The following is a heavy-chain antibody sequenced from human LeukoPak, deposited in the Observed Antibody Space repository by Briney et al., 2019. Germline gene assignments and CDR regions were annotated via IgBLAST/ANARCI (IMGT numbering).Heavy chain of an antibody. D-gene: IGHD3-22*01. Sequence: PGGSLRLSCAASGFTVSSNYMSWVRQAPGKGLEWVSVIYSGGSTYYADSVKGRFTISRDNSKNTLYLQMTSLRTEDTAVYYCAREDSSGYYNDAFDIWGQGTVVTVSS. CDR3: AREDSSGYYNDAFDI. CDR1: GFTVSSNY. J-gene: IGHJ3*02. CDR2: IYSGGST. V-gene: IGHV3-66*01.